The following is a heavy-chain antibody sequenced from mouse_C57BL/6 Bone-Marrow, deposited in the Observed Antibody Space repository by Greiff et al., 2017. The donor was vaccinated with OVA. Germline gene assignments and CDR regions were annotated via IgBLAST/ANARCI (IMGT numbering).Heavy chain of an antibody. D-gene: IGHD2-3*01. CDR1: GYTFTSYW. CDR3: ARGNDGYYRYFDV. V-gene: IGHV1-64*01. J-gene: IGHJ1*03. CDR2: IHPNSGST. Sequence: VQLQQPGAELVKPGASVKLSCKASGYTFTSYWMHWVKQRPGQGLEWIGMIHPNSGSTNYNEKFKSKATLTVDKSSSTAYMQLSSLTSEDSAVYYCARGNDGYYRYFDVWGTGTTVTVSS.